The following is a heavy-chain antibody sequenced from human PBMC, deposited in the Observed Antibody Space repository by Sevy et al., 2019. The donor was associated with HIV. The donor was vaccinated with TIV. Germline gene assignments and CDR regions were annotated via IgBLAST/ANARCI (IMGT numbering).Heavy chain of an antibody. CDR2: IYYSGST. CDR1: GGSVSSGSYY. V-gene: IGHV4-61*01. CDR3: ARAGIAVAGSLGTYFQH. J-gene: IGHJ1*01. Sequence: SETLSLTCTVSGGSVSSGSYYWSWIRQPPGKRLEWIGYIYYSGSTNYNPSLKSRVTISVDTSKNQFSLKLSSVTAADTAVYYCARAGIAVAGSLGTYFQHWGHGTLVTVS. D-gene: IGHD6-19*01.